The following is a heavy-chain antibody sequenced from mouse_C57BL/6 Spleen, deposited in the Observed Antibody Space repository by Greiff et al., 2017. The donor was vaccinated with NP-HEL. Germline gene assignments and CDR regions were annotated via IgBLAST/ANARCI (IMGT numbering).Heavy chain of an antibody. J-gene: IGHJ4*01. V-gene: IGHV1-55*01. CDR1: GYTFTSYW. CDR2: IYPGSGST. CDR3: ARDDYYGSDYAMDY. Sequence: VQLQQPGAELVKPGASVKMSCKASGYTFTSYWITWVKQRPGQGLEWIGDIYPGSGSTNYNEKFKSKATLTVDTSSSTAYMQLSSLTSEDSAVYYCARDDYYGSDYAMDYWGQGTSVTVAS. D-gene: IGHD1-1*01.